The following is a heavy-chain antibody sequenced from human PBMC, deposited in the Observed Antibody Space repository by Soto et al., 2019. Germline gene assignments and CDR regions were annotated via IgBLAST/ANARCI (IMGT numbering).Heavy chain of an antibody. J-gene: IGHJ6*02. CDR1: GYSFTIYW. V-gene: IGHV5-51*01. Sequence: PGESLKISCKGSGYSFTIYWIGWVRQMPGKGLEWMGIIYPGDSDTRYSPSFQGQVTISADKSISTAYLQWSSLKASDTAMYYCARLRGYYDSSGYSEAYYGMDVWGQGTTVTVSS. CDR2: IYPGDSDT. D-gene: IGHD3-22*01. CDR3: ARLRGYYDSSGYSEAYYGMDV.